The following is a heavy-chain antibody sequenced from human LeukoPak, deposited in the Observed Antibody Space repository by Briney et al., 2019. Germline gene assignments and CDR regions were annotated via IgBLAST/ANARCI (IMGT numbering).Heavy chain of an antibody. CDR3: ARRSAAAGTRWFDP. CDR2: IYHSGST. J-gene: IGHJ5*02. Sequence: SETLSLTCAVSGYSISSGYYWGWIRQPPGKGLEWIGSIYHSGSTYYNPSLKSRVTISVDTSKNQFPLKLSSVTAADTAVYYCARRSAAAGTRWFDPWGQGTLVTVSS. CDR1: GYSISSGYY. D-gene: IGHD6-13*01. V-gene: IGHV4-38-2*01.